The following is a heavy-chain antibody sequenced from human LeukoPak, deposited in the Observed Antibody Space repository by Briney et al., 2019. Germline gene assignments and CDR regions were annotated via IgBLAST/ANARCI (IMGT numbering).Heavy chain of an antibody. J-gene: IGHJ6*03. CDR3: ARGLGQQGGYYYYYYMDV. Sequence: PSETLSLTCTVSGDSISSGDYYWSWIRQPAGKGLDWIGRISSSGSTNYNPSLKSRVTISVDTSKNQFSLKLSSVTAADTAVYYCARGLGQQGGYYYYYYMDVWGKGTTVTVSS. CDR2: ISSSGST. D-gene: IGHD6-13*01. V-gene: IGHV4-61*02. CDR1: GDSISSGDYY.